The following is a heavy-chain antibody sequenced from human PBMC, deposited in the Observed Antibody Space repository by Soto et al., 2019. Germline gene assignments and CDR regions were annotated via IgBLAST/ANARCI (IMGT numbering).Heavy chain of an antibody. Sequence: ASVKVSCKASGYTFTHFYITWVRQAPGQGLEWMGAISPHNFNTNYAQKFRGRVTLTTEKSTNTAYMDLRSLTSDDTAVYYWARDEGGYDILTGDYKAHHFDYWGQGXPVTVYS. CDR3: ARDEGGYDILTGDYKAHHFDY. D-gene: IGHD3-9*01. CDR1: GYTFTHFY. J-gene: IGHJ4*02. CDR2: ISPHNFNT. V-gene: IGHV1-18*01.